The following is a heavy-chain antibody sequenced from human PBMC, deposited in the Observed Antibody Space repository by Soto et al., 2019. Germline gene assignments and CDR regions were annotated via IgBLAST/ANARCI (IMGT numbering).Heavy chain of an antibody. CDR3: TSSFYYDTSGYD. D-gene: IGHD3-22*01. Sequence: EVPLVESGGGLVQPGGSLRLSCAASGFSISNFWMSWVRQAPGKGLEWVANIKQDGSEKYYVDSVKGRFTISRDNAKNSLYLQMNSLRAEDTATYYCTSSFYYDTSGYDWGQGTLVTVSP. CDR1: GFSISNFW. CDR2: IKQDGSEK. V-gene: IGHV3-7*01. J-gene: IGHJ4*02.